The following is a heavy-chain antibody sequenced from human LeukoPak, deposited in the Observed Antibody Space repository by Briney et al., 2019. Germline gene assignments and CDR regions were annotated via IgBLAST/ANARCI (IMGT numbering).Heavy chain of an antibody. Sequence: SETLSPTCAVYGGSFSGYYWSWIRQPPGKGLEWIGEINHSGSTNYNPSLKSRVTISVDTSKNQFSLKLSSVTAADTAVYYCARGEYGYNTFDYWGQGTLVTVSS. J-gene: IGHJ4*02. CDR2: INHSGST. D-gene: IGHD5-24*01. V-gene: IGHV4-34*01. CDR1: GGSFSGYY. CDR3: ARGEYGYNTFDY.